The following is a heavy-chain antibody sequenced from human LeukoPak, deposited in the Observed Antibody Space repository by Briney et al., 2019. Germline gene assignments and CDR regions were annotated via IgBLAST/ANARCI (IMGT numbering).Heavy chain of an antibody. J-gene: IGHJ6*03. V-gene: IGHV4-59*01. D-gene: IGHD6-13*01. CDR2: IYYSGST. CDR1: GGSISSYY. CDR3: ARGIAAAGTDYYYIDV. Sequence: SETLSLTCTVSGGSISSYYWSWIRQPPGKGLEWIGYIYYSGSTNYNPSLKSRVTISVDTSKNQFSLKLSSVTAADTAVYYCARGIAAAGTDYYYIDVWGKGTTVTVSS.